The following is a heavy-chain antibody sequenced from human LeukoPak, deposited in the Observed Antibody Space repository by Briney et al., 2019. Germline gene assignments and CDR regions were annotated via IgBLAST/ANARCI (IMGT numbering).Heavy chain of an antibody. CDR1: GFTFSSYA. D-gene: IGHD6-13*01. CDR3: AKHSSSWYDYYYYYMDV. Sequence: GGSLRLSCAASGFTFSSYAMSWVRQAPGKGLEWVSAISGSGGSTYYADSVKGRFTISRDNSKSTLYLQMNSLRAEDTAVYYCAKHSSSWYDYYYYYMDVWGKGTTVTVSS. CDR2: ISGSGGST. V-gene: IGHV3-23*01. J-gene: IGHJ6*03.